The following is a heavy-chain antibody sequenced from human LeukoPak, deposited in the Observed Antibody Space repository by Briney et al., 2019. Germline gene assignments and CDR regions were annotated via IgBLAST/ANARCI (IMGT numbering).Heavy chain of an antibody. V-gene: IGHV4-61*08. CDR1: GGSISSGGYS. J-gene: IGHJ4*02. Sequence: SETLSLTCAVSGGSISSGGYSWSWIRQPPGKGLEWIGYIYYSGSTNYNPSLKSRVTISVDTSKNQFSLILSSVTTADTAVYYCAREVVAAAGTVDYWGQGTLVTVSS. CDR3: AREVVAAAGTVDY. CDR2: IYYSGST. D-gene: IGHD6-13*01.